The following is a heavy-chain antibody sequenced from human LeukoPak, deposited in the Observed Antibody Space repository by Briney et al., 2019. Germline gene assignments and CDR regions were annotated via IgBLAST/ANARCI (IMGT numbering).Heavy chain of an antibody. V-gene: IGHV4-39*01. CDR2: IYYGGST. D-gene: IGHD3-22*01. J-gene: IGHJ5*02. CDR3: ARALFVEGSSGYYSDWFDP. Sequence: SETLSLTCTVSGGFITSTSYYWVWIRQPPGKGLEWIGSIYYGGSTYYNPSLKSRVTISVDTSKNQFSLKLYSVTAADPAVYYCARALFVEGSSGYYSDWFDPWGQGTLVTVSS. CDR1: GGFITSTSYY.